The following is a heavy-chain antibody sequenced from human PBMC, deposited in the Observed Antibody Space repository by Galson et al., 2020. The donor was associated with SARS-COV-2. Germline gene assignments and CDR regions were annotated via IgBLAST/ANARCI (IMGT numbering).Heavy chain of an antibody. CDR2: IYYSGST. D-gene: IGHD2-2*01. CDR1: GGSISSGDYY. V-gene: IGHV4-30-4*01. CDR3: ARDIVVSYYYYMDV. Sequence: SETLSLTCTVSGGSISSGDYYWSWIRQPPGKGLEWIGYIYYSGSTYYNPSLKSRVTISVDTSKNQFSLKLSSVTAADTAVYYCARDIVVSYYYYMDVWGKGTTVTVSS. J-gene: IGHJ6*03.